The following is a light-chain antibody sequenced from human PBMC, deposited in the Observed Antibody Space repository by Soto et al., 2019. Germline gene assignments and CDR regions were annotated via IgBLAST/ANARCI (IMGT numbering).Light chain of an antibody. CDR2: SNN. V-gene: IGLV1-44*01. Sequence: QSVLTKPPSASGTPGQRVTISCSGSSSNIGSNTVNWYQQLPGTAPKLLIYSNNQRPSGVPDRFYGSKSGTSASLAISGLQSEDEADYYCAAWDDSLNGYVFGTGTKLSVL. CDR3: AAWDDSLNGYV. J-gene: IGLJ1*01. CDR1: SSNIGSNT.